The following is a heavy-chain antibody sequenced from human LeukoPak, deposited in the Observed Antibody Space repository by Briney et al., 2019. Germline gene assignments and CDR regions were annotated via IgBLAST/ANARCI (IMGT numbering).Heavy chain of an antibody. J-gene: IGHJ4*02. D-gene: IGHD3-22*01. V-gene: IGHV3-30-3*01. Sequence: GGSLRLSCAASGFTFSSYAMHWVRQDPGKGLEWVAVISYDGSNKYYADSVKGRFTISRDNSKNTLYLQMNSLRAEDTAVYYCARGGGYYDSSGSMGDYWGQGTLVTVYS. CDR3: ARGGGYYDSSGSMGDY. CDR2: ISYDGSNK. CDR1: GFTFSSYA.